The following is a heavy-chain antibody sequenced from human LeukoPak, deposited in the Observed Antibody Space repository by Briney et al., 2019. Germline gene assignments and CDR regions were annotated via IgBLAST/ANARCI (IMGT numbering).Heavy chain of an antibody. CDR3: ARDRAAADLDY. J-gene: IGHJ4*02. D-gene: IGHD6-13*01. V-gene: IGHV3-33*01. CDR2: IWYDGSNK. CDR1: GFTLSRFG. Sequence: PGGSLRLSCAASGFTLSRFGMHRVRQAPGKGPEWVAVIWYDGSNKFYADSVKGRFTISRDNSKNTLYLQMNSLRAEDTAVYYCARDRAAADLDYWGQEPLVSVSS.